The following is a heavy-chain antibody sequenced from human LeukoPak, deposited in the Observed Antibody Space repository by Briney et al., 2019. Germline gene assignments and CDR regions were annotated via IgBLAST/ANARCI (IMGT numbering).Heavy chain of an antibody. Sequence: GESLQISCKGSGYRFATYWISWVRQLPGKGLEGMGINYPGDSDTTYSPSFQGQVTMSADKSISTAYLQWSSLKASDTAMYYCARRVSSSGFDAFDVWGQGTMVTVSS. V-gene: IGHV5-51*01. D-gene: IGHD5-12*01. CDR3: ARRVSSSGFDAFDV. CDR2: NYPGDSDT. CDR1: GYRFATYW. J-gene: IGHJ3*01.